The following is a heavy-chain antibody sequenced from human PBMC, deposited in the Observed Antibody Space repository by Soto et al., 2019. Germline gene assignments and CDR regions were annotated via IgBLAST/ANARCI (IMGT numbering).Heavy chain of an antibody. V-gene: IGHV4-59*01. J-gene: IGHJ6*02. CDR3: ARDGEVTTDDYYYVMDV. Sequence: SETLSLTCIVSSGSISSYYWSWIRQPPGKGLEWIGYIYYSGSTNYNPSLKSRVTISVDTSKNQFSLKLSSVTAADTAVYYCARDGEVTTDDYYYVMDVWGQGTTVTVSS. D-gene: IGHD4-17*01. CDR1: SGSISSYY. CDR2: IYYSGST.